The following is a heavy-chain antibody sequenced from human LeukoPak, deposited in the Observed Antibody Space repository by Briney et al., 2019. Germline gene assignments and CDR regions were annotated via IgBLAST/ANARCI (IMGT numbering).Heavy chain of an antibody. CDR3: ARSMVRGANAFDI. Sequence: SETLSLTCTASGASISSYYWNWIRQPPGKGLQWIGYIYYSGITNYNPSLKSRVTISVDTSTNQFSLKLSSVTAADTAVYYCARSMVRGANAFDIWGQGTMVTVSS. D-gene: IGHD3-10*01. CDR2: IYYSGIT. CDR1: GASISSYY. J-gene: IGHJ3*02. V-gene: IGHV4-59*01.